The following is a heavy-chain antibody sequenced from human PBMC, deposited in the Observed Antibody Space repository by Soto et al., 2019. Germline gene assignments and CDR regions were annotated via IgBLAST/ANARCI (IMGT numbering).Heavy chain of an antibody. CDR3: AKELPPGIAVAARRNAFDY. V-gene: IGHV3-23*01. CDR2: ISGSGGST. J-gene: IGHJ4*02. CDR1: GFTFSSYA. Sequence: PGGSLRLSCAASGFTFSSYAMSWVRQAPGKGLEWVSAISGSGGSTYHADSVKGRFTISRDNSKNTLYLQMNSLRAEDTAVYYCAKELPPGIAVAARRNAFDYWGQGTLVTVSS. D-gene: IGHD6-19*01.